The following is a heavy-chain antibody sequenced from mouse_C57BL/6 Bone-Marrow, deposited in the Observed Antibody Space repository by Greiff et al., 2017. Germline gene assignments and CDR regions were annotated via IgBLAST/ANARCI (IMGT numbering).Heavy chain of an antibody. Sequence: QVQLQQPGAELVMPGASVKLSCKASGYTFTSYWMHWVKQRPGQGLEWIGEIDPSDSYTNYNQKFKGKATLTAEKSSSTAYMQLSSLTSEDSAVYFCARVAPTGYYYAMDYWGQGTSVTVSS. CDR1: GYTFTSYW. J-gene: IGHJ4*01. CDR3: ARVAPTGYYYAMDY. D-gene: IGHD4-1*02. V-gene: IGHV1-69*01. CDR2: IDPSDSYT.